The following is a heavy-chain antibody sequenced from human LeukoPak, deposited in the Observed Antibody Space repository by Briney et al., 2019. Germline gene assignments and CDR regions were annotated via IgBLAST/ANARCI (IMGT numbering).Heavy chain of an antibody. CDR3: ARGGSCSSTTCYVSDAFDI. J-gene: IGHJ3*02. D-gene: IGHD2-2*01. CDR2: INHSGST. V-gene: IGHV4-34*01. Sequence: PSEPLSLTCAVYGGSFSGYYWSWIRQPPGKGLEWIGEINHSGSTNCNPSLKSRVTMSVDTSKNQFSVKLSSVTAADTAVYYCARGGSCSSTTCYVSDAFDIWGQGTMVTVSS. CDR1: GGSFSGYY.